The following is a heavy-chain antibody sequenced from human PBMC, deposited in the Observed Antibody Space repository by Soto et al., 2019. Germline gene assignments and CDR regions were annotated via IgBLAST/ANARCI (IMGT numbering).Heavy chain of an antibody. V-gene: IGHV3-33*01. CDR3: ARSKIVQDYGMDV. J-gene: IGHJ6*02. Sequence: QVQLVESGGGVVQPGRSLRPSCAAPGFTFSSYGRHGVRKAPGKGLGWVGVIWYDGSNKYYADSVKGRFTISRDNSKNTLYLQMNSLRAEDTAVYYCARSKIVQDYGMDVWGQGTTVTVSS. CDR1: GFTFSSYG. D-gene: IGHD1-26*01. CDR2: IWYDGSNK.